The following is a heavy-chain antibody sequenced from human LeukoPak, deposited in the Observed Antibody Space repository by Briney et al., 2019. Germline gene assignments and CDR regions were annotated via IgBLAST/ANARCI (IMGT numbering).Heavy chain of an antibody. CDR2: IIGGAGST. CDR3: ARDRGTTAFDI. D-gene: IGHD1-14*01. CDR1: GFSFSSHG. Sequence: GGTLRLSCAASGFSFSSHGMSWVRQAPGKGLEWVSGIIGGAGSTYYADSVKGRFTISRDNSKNTLYLQMNSLRAEDTAVYYCARDRGTTAFDIWGQGTMVTVSS. J-gene: IGHJ3*02. V-gene: IGHV3-23*01.